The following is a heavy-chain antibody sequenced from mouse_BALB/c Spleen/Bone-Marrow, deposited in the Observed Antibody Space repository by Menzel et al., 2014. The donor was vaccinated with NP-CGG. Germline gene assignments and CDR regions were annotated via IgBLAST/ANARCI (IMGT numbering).Heavy chain of an antibody. CDR1: GYTFTRYW. CDR2: IDPTGSDT. V-gene: IGHV1-69*02. D-gene: IGHD2-1*01. Sequence: ESGAEVVKPGASVKLSCKASGYTFTRYWMHWVRQRPGRGLEWIGKIDPTGSDTDYNHEFKDKATLTVDKSSSTAYIQLSSLTSEDSAVYFCARSGGNYVAWFDYWGQGTLVTVS. CDR3: ARSGGNYVAWFDY. J-gene: IGHJ3*01.